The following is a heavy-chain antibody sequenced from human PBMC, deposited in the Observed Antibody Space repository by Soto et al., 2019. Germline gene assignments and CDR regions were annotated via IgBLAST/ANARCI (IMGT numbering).Heavy chain of an antibody. D-gene: IGHD3-10*01. J-gene: IGHJ4*02. CDR3: ACLDTMVRGVIPFDY. CDR2: ISSSSSYI. Sequence: GGSLRLSCTASGFTFNTFTMNWVRQAPGKGLEWVSSISSSSSYIYYADSVKGRFTISRDNAKNSLYLQMNSLRAEDTAVYYCACLDTMVRGVIPFDYWGQGTLVTVS. V-gene: IGHV3-21*01. CDR1: GFTFNTFT.